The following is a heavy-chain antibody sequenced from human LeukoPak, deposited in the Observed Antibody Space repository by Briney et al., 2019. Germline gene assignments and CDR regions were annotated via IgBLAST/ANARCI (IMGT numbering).Heavy chain of an antibody. D-gene: IGHD3-10*01. Sequence: PGGSLRLSCAPSGFTFSSYAMSWVRQAPGKGLEWVSVISGSGDSTYYADSVKGRFTISRDNSKNTLYLQMNSLRAEDTAVYYCAKDYGSGSWSGYYYYGMDVWGQGTTVTVSS. CDR2: ISGSGDST. CDR1: GFTFSSYA. J-gene: IGHJ6*02. CDR3: AKDYGSGSWSGYYYYGMDV. V-gene: IGHV3-23*01.